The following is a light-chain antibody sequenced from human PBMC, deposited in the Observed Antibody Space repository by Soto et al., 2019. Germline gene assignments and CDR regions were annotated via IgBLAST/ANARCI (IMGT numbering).Light chain of an antibody. J-gene: IGKJ2*01. Sequence: DIQMTQSPSSLSASVGDRVTITCRASQSVTTYLNWYQHKPGKAPKLLIYAASSLQSGVPSRFRGSGSGTDFTLTISSLQPEDFATYYCQQSYTSPYTFGQGTKLEIK. V-gene: IGKV1-39*01. CDR1: QSVTTY. CDR3: QQSYTSPYT. CDR2: AAS.